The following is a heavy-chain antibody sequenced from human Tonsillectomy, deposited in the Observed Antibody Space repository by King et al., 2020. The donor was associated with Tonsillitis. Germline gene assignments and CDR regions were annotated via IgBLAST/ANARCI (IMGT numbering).Heavy chain of an antibody. J-gene: IGHJ5*02. D-gene: IGHD1-7*01. CDR1: GNTFTGYS. CDR3: AGNARGTNWFGP. Sequence: QLVQSGAEVKKAGASVKVSCKASGNTFTGYSIHWVRQAPGQGLEWMGWINPNSGGTNYAQKFQGWVTMTRDTSISTAYMELSRLRSDDTAVYYCAGNARGTNWFGPWGQGTLVTVSS. V-gene: IGHV1-2*04. CDR2: INPNSGGT.